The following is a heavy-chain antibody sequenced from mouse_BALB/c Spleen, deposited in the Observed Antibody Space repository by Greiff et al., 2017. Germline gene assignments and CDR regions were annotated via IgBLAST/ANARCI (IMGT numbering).Heavy chain of an antibody. CDR2: IWAGGST. CDR1: GFSLTSYG. V-gene: IGHV2-9*02. D-gene: IGHD1-1*01. CDR3: ARERFYAMDY. J-gene: IGHJ4*01. Sequence: VQLQESGPGLVAPSQSLSITCTVSGFSLTSYGVHWVRQPPGKGLEWLGVIWAGGSTNYNSALMSRLSISKDNSKSQVCLKMNSLQTDDTAMYYCARERFYAMDYWGEGTSVTVSS.